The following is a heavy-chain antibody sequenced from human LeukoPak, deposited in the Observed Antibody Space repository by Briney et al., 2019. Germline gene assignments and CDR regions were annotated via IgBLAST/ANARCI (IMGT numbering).Heavy chain of an antibody. CDR1: GLIFRNYA. V-gene: IGHV3-23*01. Sequence: PGASLRLSCAASGLIFRNYAMSWVRQAPGKGLEWVSAITGSGDTTYYADSVKGRFTVSRDNSKNTLYVEMNTLRAEDTAVYYCAKWGDYDILTGYYVSDFWGQGTLVTVSS. J-gene: IGHJ4*02. CDR3: AKWGDYDILTGYYVSDF. D-gene: IGHD3-9*01. CDR2: ITGSGDTT.